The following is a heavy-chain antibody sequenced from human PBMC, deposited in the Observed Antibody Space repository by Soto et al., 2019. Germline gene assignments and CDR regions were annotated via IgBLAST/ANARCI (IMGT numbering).Heavy chain of an antibody. CDR3: ARGAVVLRFLEWLFNPLDSMDD. CDR2: INHSGST. V-gene: IGHV4-34*01. J-gene: IGHJ6*02. CDR1: GGSFSGYY. Sequence: SETLSLTCAVYGGSFSGYYWSWIRQPPGKGLEWIGEINHSGSTNYNPSLKSRVTISVDTSKNQFSLKLSSVTAADTAVYYCARGAVVLRFLEWLFNPLDSMDDWGHLPTVPASS. D-gene: IGHD3-3*01.